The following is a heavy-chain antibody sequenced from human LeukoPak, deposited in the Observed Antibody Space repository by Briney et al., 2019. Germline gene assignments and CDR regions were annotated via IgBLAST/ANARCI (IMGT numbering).Heavy chain of an antibody. CDR2: ISDTSTYI. CDR3: TRAPPGRGGYSEY. D-gene: IGHD2-15*01. J-gene: IGHJ4*02. V-gene: IGHV3-21*01. CDR1: GFIFSSYT. Sequence: GGSLRLSCAASGFIFSSYTMNWVRQAPGEGLEWVSSISDTSTYIYYADSVEGRFTISRDNAKSSLFLQMNSLRAEDTAVYYCTRAPPGRGGYSEYWGQGTVVTVST.